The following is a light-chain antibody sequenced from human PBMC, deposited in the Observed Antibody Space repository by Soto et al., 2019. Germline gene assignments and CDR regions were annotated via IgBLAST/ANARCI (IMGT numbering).Light chain of an antibody. CDR3: QQYKRYLFT. CDR1: QSISRW. V-gene: IGKV1-5*03. J-gene: IGKJ3*01. CDR2: KAS. Sequence: DIQMTQSPSTLSASVGHRVTITCRASQSISRWLAWCQQKSGKAPKILIYKASSLESRAPSTLSGSGSGSEYTLPISSLQPDAFGTYYCQQYKRYLFTFGRGAKVDT.